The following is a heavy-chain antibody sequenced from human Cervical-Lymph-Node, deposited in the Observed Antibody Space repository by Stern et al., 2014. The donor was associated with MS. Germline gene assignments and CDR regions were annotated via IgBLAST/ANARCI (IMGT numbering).Heavy chain of an antibody. J-gene: IGHJ4*02. CDR2: IDPSSGGT. D-gene: IGHD5-12*01. V-gene: IGHV1-2*06. CDR1: GYTFSAYY. CDR3: ARDRGKVANDY. Sequence: VQLVQSWAEVKKPGASVTVSCKASGYTFSAYYMHWVRQAPGQGFEWMGRIDPSSGGTNFAQKLQGRVTLTRDTSISTAYMELSGLKSDDTAVYFCARDRGKVANDYWGQGALVTVSS.